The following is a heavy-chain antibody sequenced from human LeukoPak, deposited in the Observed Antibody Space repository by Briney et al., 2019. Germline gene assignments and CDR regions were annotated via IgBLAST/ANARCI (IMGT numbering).Heavy chain of an antibody. J-gene: IGHJ4*02. CDR1: GFTFSSYA. V-gene: IGHV3-23*01. CDR3: AKVWTDYFAY. D-gene: IGHD3/OR15-3a*01. Sequence: GGSLRLSCAASGFTFSSYAMSWVRQAPGKGLEWASGISGSGGGTHYADSVKGRFTISRDNSKNTLDLQMNSLRAEDTAVYYCAKVWTDYFAYWGQGPLVTVSS. CDR2: ISGSGGGT.